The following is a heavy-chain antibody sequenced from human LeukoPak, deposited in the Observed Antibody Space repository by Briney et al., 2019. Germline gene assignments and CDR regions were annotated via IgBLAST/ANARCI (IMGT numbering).Heavy chain of an antibody. Sequence: GGSLRRSCTASGFSFSGHWMHWARQLPGKGLVWVSRISPTGSTTSYADSVEGRFTVSRDNAKNTLYLQVNNLRAEDTAVYYCARGPNSNWSGLDFWGQGTLLTVSS. V-gene: IGHV3-74*01. CDR1: GFSFSGHW. CDR2: ISPTGSTT. J-gene: IGHJ4*02. CDR3: ARGPNSNWSGLDF. D-gene: IGHD6-6*01.